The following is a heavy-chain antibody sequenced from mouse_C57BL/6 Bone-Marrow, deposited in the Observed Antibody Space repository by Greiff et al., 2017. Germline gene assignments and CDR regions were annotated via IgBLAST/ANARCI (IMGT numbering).Heavy chain of an antibody. CDR3: SPDGYCWFAY. CDR1: GYTFNDYY. V-gene: IGHV1-26*01. D-gene: IGHD2-3*01. CDR2: INPNNGGT. J-gene: IGHJ3*01. Sequence: VQLQQSGPELVKPGASVKISCKASGYTFNDYYMNWVKQSHGKSLEWIGDINPNNGGTRYNQKFKGKATLTADKYSSTAYMDLRSLTSEDSAVYSFSPDGYCWFAYMGQATLVTVSA.